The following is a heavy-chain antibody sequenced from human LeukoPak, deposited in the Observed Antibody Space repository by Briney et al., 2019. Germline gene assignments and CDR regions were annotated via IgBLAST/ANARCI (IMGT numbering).Heavy chain of an antibody. V-gene: IGHV4-39*07. CDR1: GGSISSSSYY. D-gene: IGHD6-13*01. Sequence: SETVSLTCTVSGGSISSSSYYWGWIRQPPGKGLEWIGSIYYSGSTYYNPSLKSRVTISVDTSKNQFSLKLSSVTAADTAVYYCARREAGLPSDYWGQGTLVTVSS. J-gene: IGHJ4*02. CDR2: IYYSGST. CDR3: ARREAGLPSDY.